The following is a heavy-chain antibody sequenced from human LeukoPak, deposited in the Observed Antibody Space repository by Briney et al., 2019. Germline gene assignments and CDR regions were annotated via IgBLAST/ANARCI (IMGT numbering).Heavy chain of an antibody. CDR3: AQDYRTTGQFDY. V-gene: IGHV3-30*18. J-gene: IGHJ4*02. D-gene: IGHD4-17*01. CDR2: ISYNGENK. CDR1: GFTFSTYA. Sequence: GGSLRLSCAASGFTFSTYAMSWVRQAPGKGLEWVALISYNGENKNYADSVKGRFTISRDNSKNTLYLQMNSLRVEDTAVYYCAQDYRTTGQFDYWGQGTLVTVSS.